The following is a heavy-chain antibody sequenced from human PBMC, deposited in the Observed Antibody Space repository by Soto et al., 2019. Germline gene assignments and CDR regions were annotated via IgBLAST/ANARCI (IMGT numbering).Heavy chain of an antibody. V-gene: IGHV1-18*01. CDR2: ISAYNGNT. J-gene: IGHJ6*03. CDR1: GYSFTNYG. CDR3: ARDRGVAPPVAGTTHYYYYMDV. D-gene: IGHD6-19*01. Sequence: QDQLVQSGVEVKKPGASVKVSCKSSGYSFTNYGITWVRQAPGQGVEWMGWISAYNGNTNYAQKFLGRVTMTTDASTSPADLELRSLRSDDTAVYYCARDRGVAPPVAGTTHYYYYMDVWGKGTTVTVSS.